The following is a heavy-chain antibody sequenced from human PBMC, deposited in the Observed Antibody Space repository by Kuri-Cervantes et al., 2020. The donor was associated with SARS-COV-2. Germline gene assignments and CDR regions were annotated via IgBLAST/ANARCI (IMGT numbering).Heavy chain of an antibody. Sequence: GGSLRLSCAASGFTFSSYAMSWVRQAPGKGLEWVSAISGSGGSAYYADSVKGRFTVSRDNSKNTLYLQMNSLITEDTAVYYCAKSNPHSDYYFDYWGQGTLVTVSS. V-gene: IGHV3-23*01. CDR3: AKSNPHSDYYFDY. CDR1: GFTFSSYA. D-gene: IGHD3-3*01. CDR2: ISGSGGSA. J-gene: IGHJ4*02.